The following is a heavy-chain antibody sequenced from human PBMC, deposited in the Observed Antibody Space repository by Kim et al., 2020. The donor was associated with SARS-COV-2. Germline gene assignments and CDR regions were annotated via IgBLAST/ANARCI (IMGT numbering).Heavy chain of an antibody. V-gene: IGHV1-2*02. D-gene: IGHD5-18*01. CDR3: ARERNRVTLGHAFDI. CDR2: INPNSGGT. Sequence: ASVKVSCKASGYTFTGYYMHWVRQAPGQGLEWMGWINPNSGGTNYAQKFQGRVTMTRDTSISTAYMELSRLRSDDTAVYYCARERNRVTLGHAFDIWGQGTMVTVSS. J-gene: IGHJ3*02. CDR1: GYTFTGYY.